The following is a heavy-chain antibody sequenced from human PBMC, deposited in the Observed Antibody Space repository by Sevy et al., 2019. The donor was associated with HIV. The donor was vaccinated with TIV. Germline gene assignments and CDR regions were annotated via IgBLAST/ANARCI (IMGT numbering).Heavy chain of an antibody. CDR1: GYTFTSHY. Sequence: ASVKVSCKASGYTFTSHYIYWVRQAPGQGLEWMALINPSGGYPVYAQKFQGRASVTADTSTSTVYMDLGSLRSEDTAVFYCARATSCGGDCYFLEYWGPGTLVTVSS. CDR2: INPSGGYP. V-gene: IGHV1-46*01. CDR3: ARATSCGGDCYFLEY. D-gene: IGHD2-21*02. J-gene: IGHJ4*02.